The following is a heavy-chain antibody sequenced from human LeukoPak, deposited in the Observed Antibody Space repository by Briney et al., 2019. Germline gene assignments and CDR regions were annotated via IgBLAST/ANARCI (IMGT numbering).Heavy chain of an antibody. CDR3: ARDCSSTSCYPWELDY. CDR1: GYTFTSYG. CDR2: ISAYNGNT. D-gene: IGHD2-2*01. Sequence: GASVKVSCKASGYTFTSYGISWVRQAPGQGLEWMGWISAYNGNTNYAQKLQGRVTMTTDTSTSTAYMELRSLRSDDTAVYYCARDCSSTSCYPWELDYWGQGTLVTVSS. V-gene: IGHV1-18*01. J-gene: IGHJ4*02.